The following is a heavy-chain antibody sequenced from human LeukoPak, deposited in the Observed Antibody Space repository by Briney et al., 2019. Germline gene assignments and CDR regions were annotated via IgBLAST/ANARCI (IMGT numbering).Heavy chain of an antibody. Sequence: PGGSLRLSCAASGFTFSDSWMSWVRQAPGKGLEWVAVIWYDGSNKYYADSVKGRFTISRDNSKNTLYLQMNSLRAEDTAVYYCARGYCSSTSCYSYFDYWGQGTLVTVSS. D-gene: IGHD2-2*01. J-gene: IGHJ4*02. CDR1: GFTFSDSW. V-gene: IGHV3-33*08. CDR3: ARGYCSSTSCYSYFDY. CDR2: IWYDGSNK.